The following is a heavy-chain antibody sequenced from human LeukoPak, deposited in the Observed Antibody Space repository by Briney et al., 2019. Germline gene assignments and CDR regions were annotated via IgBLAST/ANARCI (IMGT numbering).Heavy chain of an antibody. Sequence: ASVKVSCKASGYTFTSYDINWVRQATGQGLEWMGWMNPNSGNTGYAQKFQGRVTMTRNTSISTAYMELSSLRSEDTAVYYCARGTPKRNWFDPWGQGTLVTVSS. D-gene: IGHD1-1*01. CDR2: MNPNSGNT. CDR3: ARGTPKRNWFDP. CDR1: GYTFTSYD. V-gene: IGHV1-8*01. J-gene: IGHJ5*02.